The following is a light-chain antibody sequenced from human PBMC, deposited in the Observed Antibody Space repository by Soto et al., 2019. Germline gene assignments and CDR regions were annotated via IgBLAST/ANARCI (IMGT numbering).Light chain of an antibody. Sequence: DIQFTQSPSFLSASVGDRVTITCRASQGISSYLAWYQQKPGKAPKLLIYAASTLQSGVPSRFSGSGSGTEFTLTISSLQPEDFATYYCQQLNSYPPETFGQGTKVDIK. J-gene: IGKJ1*01. CDR3: QQLNSYPPET. CDR1: QGISSY. V-gene: IGKV1-9*01. CDR2: AAS.